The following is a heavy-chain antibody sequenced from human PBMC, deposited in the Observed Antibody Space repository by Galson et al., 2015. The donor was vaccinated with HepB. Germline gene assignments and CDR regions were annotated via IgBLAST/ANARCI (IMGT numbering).Heavy chain of an antibody. J-gene: IGHJ4*02. CDR2: INPGDFDT. V-gene: IGHV5-51*01. Sequence: QSGAEVKKSGESLKISCKGSVNSFSNYWIGWVRQMPGKGLEWMGIINPGDFDTRYSPSFQGQVTISADKSISTAYLQWSSLKASDTAMYYCARHWGVAVAGTHPFDYWGQGTLVTVSS. D-gene: IGHD6-19*01. CDR3: ARHWGVAVAGTHPFDY. CDR1: VNSFSNYW.